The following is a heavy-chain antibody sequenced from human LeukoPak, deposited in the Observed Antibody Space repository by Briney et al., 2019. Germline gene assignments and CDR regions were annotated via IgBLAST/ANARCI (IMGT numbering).Heavy chain of an antibody. CDR3: ARDSGVGPCLFCSGFDI. J-gene: IGHJ3*02. Sequence: GGSLRLSCAASGFTFSSYNMNWVRQAPGKGLEWVSSISTSSSYIYYADSVKGRFAISRDNAKNSLSLQMNSLRAEDTAVYYCARDSGVGPCLFCSGFDIWGQGTMVTVSS. CDR2: ISTSSSYI. V-gene: IGHV3-21*01. D-gene: IGHD2-15*01. CDR1: GFTFSSYN.